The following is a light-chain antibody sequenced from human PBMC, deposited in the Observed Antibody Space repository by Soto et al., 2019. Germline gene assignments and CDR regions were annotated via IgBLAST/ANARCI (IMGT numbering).Light chain of an antibody. CDR2: AAS. CDR3: QQLNSYVFT. V-gene: IGKV1-9*01. Sequence: DIQLTQSPSFLSASVGDRVTITCRASEDVSSYLAWYQQKPGKAPNLLLYAASTLQRGVPSRFSGSGSGTEFTLTIGSLQPEDFATYYCQQLNSYVFTFGPGTTVDIK. CDR1: EDVSSY. J-gene: IGKJ3*01.